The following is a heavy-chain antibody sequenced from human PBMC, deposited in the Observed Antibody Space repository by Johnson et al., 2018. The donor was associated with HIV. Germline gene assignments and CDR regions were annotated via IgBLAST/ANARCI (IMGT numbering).Heavy chain of an antibody. J-gene: IGHJ3*02. V-gene: IGHV3-30*04. CDR3: ARRGRRADDAFDI. CDR2: ISYDGSNK. CDR1: GFTFSSYA. D-gene: IGHD3-16*01. Sequence: QVQLVESGGGVVQPGRSLRLSCAASGFTFSSYAMHWVRQAPGKGLEWVAVISYDGSNKYYADSVKGRFTICRDNSKNTLYLQMNSLRAEDTAVYYCARRGRRADDAFDIWGQGTMVTVSS.